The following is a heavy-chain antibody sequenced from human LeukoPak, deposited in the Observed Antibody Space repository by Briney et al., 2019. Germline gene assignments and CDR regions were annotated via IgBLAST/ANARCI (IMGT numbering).Heavy chain of an antibody. CDR3: ARGGSPDYGDYNWFDP. V-gene: IGHV3-48*01. D-gene: IGHD4-17*01. CDR1: GFTLSTYS. CDR2: ISSGSSTI. Sequence: GGSLRLSCAASGFTLSTYSMNWVRQAPGKGLEWVSYISSGSSTIYYADSVKGRFTISRDNAKNSLYLQMNSLRAEDTAVYYCARGGSPDYGDYNWFDPWGQGTLVTVSS. J-gene: IGHJ5*02.